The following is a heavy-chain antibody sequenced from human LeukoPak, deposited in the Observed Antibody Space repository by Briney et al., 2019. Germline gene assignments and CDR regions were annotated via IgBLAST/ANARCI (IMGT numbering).Heavy chain of an antibody. D-gene: IGHD6-13*01. CDR3: ARALTGSSSWYRRRGYYGMDV. J-gene: IGHJ6*02. CDR2: INHSGST. Sequence: SETLSLTCAVYGGSFSGYYWSCIREPPGRGGEWLGEINHSGSTNYNASLKRRVSISVDTSKNQFSLKLSSVTAADTAVYYCARALTGSSSWYRRRGYYGMDVWGQGTTVTVSS. CDR1: GGSFSGYY. V-gene: IGHV4-34*01.